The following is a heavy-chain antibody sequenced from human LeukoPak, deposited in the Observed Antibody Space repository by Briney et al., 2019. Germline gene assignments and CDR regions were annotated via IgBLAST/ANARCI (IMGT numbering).Heavy chain of an antibody. Sequence: PSETLSLTCTVSGDSVTTYYWSWIRQPPGKGLEWLGYIYYSGSATYNPSLKSRVTISVDTSKNQFSLKLSSVTAADTAVYYCARVYGGYGVFDYWGQGTLVTVSS. CDR3: ARVYGGYGVFDY. V-gene: IGHV4-59*08. CDR2: IYYSGSA. D-gene: IGHD5-12*01. J-gene: IGHJ4*02. CDR1: GDSVTTYY.